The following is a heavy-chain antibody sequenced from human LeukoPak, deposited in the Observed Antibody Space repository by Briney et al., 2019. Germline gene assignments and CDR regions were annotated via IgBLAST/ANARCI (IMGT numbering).Heavy chain of an antibody. CDR2: IDTSGST. J-gene: IGHJ4*02. D-gene: IGHD2-2*01. CDR3: ARGRAGETGTVVPAAPNPYFDY. V-gene: IGHV4-61*02. CDR1: GGSISGGSYY. Sequence: SETLSLTCTVSGGSISGGSYYWSGIRQPGGRGLEWIERIDTSGSTNYNPARKSRITISVNTAKNQVSLKLSSVTAADTAVYYCARGRAGETGTVVPAAPNPYFDYWGQGTLVTVSS.